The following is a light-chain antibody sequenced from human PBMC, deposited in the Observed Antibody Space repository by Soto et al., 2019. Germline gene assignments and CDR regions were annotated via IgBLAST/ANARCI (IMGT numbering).Light chain of an antibody. Sequence: EIVLTQSPATLSLSPGDRATLSCRASQSVSDYSAWYQQKPGQAPRLLIYDASNMATGIPARFSGSGSGTDVTLTISTLEPEDFAVYYCQQRDNSPYTFGQGTKLAIK. J-gene: IGKJ2*01. CDR3: QQRDNSPYT. CDR1: QSVSDY. CDR2: DAS. V-gene: IGKV3-11*01.